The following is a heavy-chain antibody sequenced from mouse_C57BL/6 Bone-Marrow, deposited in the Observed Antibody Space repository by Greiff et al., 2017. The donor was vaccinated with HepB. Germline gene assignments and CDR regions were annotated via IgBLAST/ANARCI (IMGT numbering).Heavy chain of an antibody. V-gene: IGHV5-4*01. CDR2: ISDGGSYT. Sequence: EVKLVESGGGLVKPGGSLKLSCAASGFTFSSYAMSWVRQTPEKRLEWVATISDGGSYTYYPDNVKGRFTISRDNAKNNLYLQMSHLKSEDTAMYYCARDGVITTVVANWYFDVWGTGTTVTVSS. CDR3: ARDGVITTVVANWYFDV. D-gene: IGHD1-1*01. J-gene: IGHJ1*03. CDR1: GFTFSSYA.